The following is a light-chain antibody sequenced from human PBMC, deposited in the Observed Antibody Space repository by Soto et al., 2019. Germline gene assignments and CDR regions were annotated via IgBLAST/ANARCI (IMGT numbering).Light chain of an antibody. J-gene: IGKJ1*01. CDR3: QQSGSSPT. CDR2: GAS. Sequence: EIVLTQSPGTLSLSPGERATLSCRASHSVSSSYLAWYQLKPGQAPRLLIYGASSRATGIPDRFSGSGSGTDFTLTISRLEPEDFAVYYCQQSGSSPTCGQGTKVDIK. V-gene: IGKV3-20*01. CDR1: HSVSSSY.